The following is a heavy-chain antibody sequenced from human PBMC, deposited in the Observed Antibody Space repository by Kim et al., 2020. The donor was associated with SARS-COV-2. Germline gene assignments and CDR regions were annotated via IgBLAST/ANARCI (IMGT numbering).Heavy chain of an antibody. CDR2: IIPIFGTA. J-gene: IGHJ5*02. V-gene: IGHV1-69*13. CDR1: GGTFSSYA. Sequence: SLKVSCKASGGTFSSYAISWVRQAPGQGLEWMGGIIPIFGTANYAQKFQGRVTITADESTSTAYMELSSLRSEDTAVYYCARGDGYNNWFDPWGQGTLVTVSS. D-gene: IGHD2-21*01. CDR3: ARGDGYNNWFDP.